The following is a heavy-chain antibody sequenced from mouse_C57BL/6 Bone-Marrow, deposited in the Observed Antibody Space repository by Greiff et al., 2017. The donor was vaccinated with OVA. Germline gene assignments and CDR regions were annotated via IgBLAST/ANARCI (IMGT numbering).Heavy chain of an antibody. D-gene: IGHD1-1*01. V-gene: IGHV1-69*01. Sequence: QVQLQQPGAELVMPGASVKLSCKASGYTFTSYWMHWVKQRPGQGLEWIGEIDPSDSYTNYNQKFKGKSTLTVDKSSSTAYMQLSSLTSEDSAVYYCARERDYGSSLGGYFDYWGQGTTLTVSS. CDR2: IDPSDSYT. CDR3: ARERDYGSSLGGYFDY. CDR1: GYTFTSYW. J-gene: IGHJ2*01.